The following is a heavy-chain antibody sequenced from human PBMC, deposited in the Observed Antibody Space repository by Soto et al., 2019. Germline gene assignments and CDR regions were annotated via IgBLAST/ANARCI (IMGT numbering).Heavy chain of an antibody. Sequence: EVQLVESGGGLVQPGGSLRLSCEASGFTFSNYDINWVRQAPGKGLEWVSHISSSSSTIYYAESVKGRFSISRDNAKNSLYLQMSSLRGEDTAVYYCATSFITTVGTTAWGQGTQVTVSS. D-gene: IGHD1-1*01. CDR3: ATSFITTVGTTA. J-gene: IGHJ4*02. CDR2: ISSSSSTI. CDR1: GFTFSNYD. V-gene: IGHV3-48*01.